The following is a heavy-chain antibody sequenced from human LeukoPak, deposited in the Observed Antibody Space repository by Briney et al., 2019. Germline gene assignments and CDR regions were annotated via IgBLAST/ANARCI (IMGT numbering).Heavy chain of an antibody. D-gene: IGHD3-10*01. J-gene: IGHJ6*03. V-gene: IGHV4-34*01. CDR3: ARGPRVSGVRRINWARRENYYYYNIDA. Sequence: SETLSLTCAVYGDSLSGNFWTWIRQPPGKGLDWIGEVNHFGNTKLHPCLRGRVRTSVDTANNRFYMRLTSVTGADRGLYFCARGPRVSGVRRINWARRENYYYYNIDASGKGTPVIASS. CDR1: GDSLSGNF. CDR2: VNHFGNT.